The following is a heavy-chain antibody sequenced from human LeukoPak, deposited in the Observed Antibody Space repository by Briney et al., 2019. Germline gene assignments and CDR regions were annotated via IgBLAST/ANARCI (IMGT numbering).Heavy chain of an antibody. Sequence: GGSPRLSCTASGFTFSSYWMSWVRQAPGKGLEWVANIKQDGGEKYYVDSVKGRFTISRDNAKNSLYLQMNSLRAEDTAMYYCASVNRYGTILCYFDYWGQGTLVTVSS. V-gene: IGHV3-7*01. D-gene: IGHD6-13*01. CDR1: GFTFSSYW. CDR2: IKQDGGEK. J-gene: IGHJ4*02. CDR3: ASVNRYGTILCYFDY.